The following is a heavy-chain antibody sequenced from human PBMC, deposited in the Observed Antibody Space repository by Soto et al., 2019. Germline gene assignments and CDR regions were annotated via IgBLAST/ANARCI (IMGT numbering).Heavy chain of an antibody. CDR2: INPNSGGT. D-gene: IGHD4-17*01. CDR1: GYTFTGYY. V-gene: IGHV1-2*02. CDR3: ATRPHDYAEPHFDF. Sequence: ASVKVCCKASGYTFTGYYLHWVRQAHGQGLEWMGWINPNSGGTNYAQKFQGRVSITRDTGASTAYMELSSLRSEDTAVYYCATRPHDYAEPHFDFWGQATQVP. J-gene: IGHJ4*02.